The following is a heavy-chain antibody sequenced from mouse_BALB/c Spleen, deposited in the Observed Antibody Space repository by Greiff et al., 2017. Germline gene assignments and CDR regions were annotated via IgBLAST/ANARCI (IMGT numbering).Heavy chain of an antibody. V-gene: IGHV1S137*01. Sequence: QVHVKQSGAELVRPGVSVKISCKGSGYTFTDYAMHWVKQSHAKSLEWIGVISTYYGDASYNQKFKGKATMTVDKSSSTAYMELARLTSEDSAVYYCARFDITTAFYAMDYWGQGTSVTVSS. D-gene: IGHD1-2*01. CDR1: GYTFTDYA. CDR2: ISTYYGDA. J-gene: IGHJ4*01. CDR3: ARFDITTAFYAMDY.